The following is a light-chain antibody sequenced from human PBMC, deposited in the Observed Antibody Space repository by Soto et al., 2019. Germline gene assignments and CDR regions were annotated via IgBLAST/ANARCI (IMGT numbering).Light chain of an antibody. Sequence: DIQMTQSPSSLSASVGDRVTITCQAGQAISRYLNWYQLKPGKAPKLMIYEASNLETGVPSRFSGSGSGRDYTFTISSLQPEDIATYYYQQYDSLPWTFGPGTKVDVK. CDR3: QQYDSLPWT. CDR1: QAISRY. CDR2: EAS. V-gene: IGKV1-33*01. J-gene: IGKJ3*01.